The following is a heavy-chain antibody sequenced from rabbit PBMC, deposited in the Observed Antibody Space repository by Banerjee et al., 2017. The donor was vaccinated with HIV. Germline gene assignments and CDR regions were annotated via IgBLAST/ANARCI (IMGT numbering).Heavy chain of an antibody. Sequence: QEQLVESGGGLVTLGGSLKLSCKASGIDFSSYGISWVRQAPGKGLEWIAYIYPDYGSTDYASWVNGRFTISLDNAQNTVFLQMTSLTAADTATYFCAARTYGYAGYAYAPYYFNLWGQGTLVTVS. CDR1: GIDFSSYG. V-gene: IGHV1S47*01. CDR3: AARTYGYAGYAYAPYYFNL. D-gene: IGHD6-1*01. J-gene: IGHJ4*01. CDR2: IYPDYGST.